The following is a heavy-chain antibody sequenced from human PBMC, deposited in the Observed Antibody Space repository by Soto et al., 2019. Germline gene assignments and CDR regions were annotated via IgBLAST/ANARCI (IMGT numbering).Heavy chain of an antibody. CDR1: GYTLTSYY. Sequence: GASVKVSCKASGYTLTSYYMHWVRQAPGHGLEWMGWISAYNGNTNYAQKLQGRVTMTTDTSTSTAYMELRSLRSDDTAVYYCARDLSPYCYGSGSNPIFDYWGQGTLVTVSS. J-gene: IGHJ4*02. D-gene: IGHD3-10*01. V-gene: IGHV1-18*01. CDR2: ISAYNGNT. CDR3: ARDLSPYCYGSGSNPIFDY.